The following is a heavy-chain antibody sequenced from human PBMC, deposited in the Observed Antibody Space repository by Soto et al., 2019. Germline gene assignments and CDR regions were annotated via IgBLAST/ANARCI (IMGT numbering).Heavy chain of an antibody. J-gene: IGHJ1*01. CDR3: ASVTFGGVVLAH. D-gene: IGHD3-16*01. V-gene: IGHV4-59*01. Sequence: SETLSLTCTVSGGSFSKYSWSWIRQTPGKGLEWIRYIYFNGNTNYNPSLKSRATISIDTSKRQMSLNLSSVTASDTAMYYCASVTFGGVVLAHRGQRALVSVSA. CDR1: GGSFSKYS. CDR2: IYFNGNT.